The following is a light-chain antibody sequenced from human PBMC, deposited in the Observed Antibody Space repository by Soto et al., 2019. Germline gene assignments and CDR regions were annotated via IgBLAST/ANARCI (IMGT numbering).Light chain of an antibody. J-gene: IGKJ1*01. V-gene: IGKV3-15*01. CDR1: ERVSSN. Sequence: VMTQSPATLSVSPGERATLSCRASERVSSNLAWYQQKPGQAPRLLISGASTRATGIPARFSGSVSGTEFTLTISSLQSEDFAVYYCQQYNTWPRTFGQGTKVEV. CDR3: QQYNTWPRT. CDR2: GAS.